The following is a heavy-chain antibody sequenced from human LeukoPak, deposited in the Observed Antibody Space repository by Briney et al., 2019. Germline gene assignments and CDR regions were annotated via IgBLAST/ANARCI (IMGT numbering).Heavy chain of an antibody. V-gene: IGHV3-30-3*01. J-gene: IGHJ4*02. Sequence: GGSLRLSCAASGFTFSSYAMHWVRQAPGKGLEWVAVLSYDGSNKYYADSVKGRFTISRDNSKSTLYLQMNSLRAEDTAVYYCARDTGWYYFDYWGQGTLVTVSS. CDR1: GFTFSSYA. D-gene: IGHD6-19*01. CDR2: LSYDGSNK. CDR3: ARDTGWYYFDY.